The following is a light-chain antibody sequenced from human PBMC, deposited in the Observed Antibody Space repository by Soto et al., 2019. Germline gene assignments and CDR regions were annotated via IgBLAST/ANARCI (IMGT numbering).Light chain of an antibody. V-gene: IGLV2-14*01. Sequence: QSALTQPASVSGSPGQSITISCTGTSSDVGGYNYVSWYQQHPGKDPKLMIFDVSNRPSGVSKRFSGSKSGNTASLTISGLQAEDEADYYCSSYTSSSTRVFGTGTKLTVL. J-gene: IGLJ1*01. CDR2: DVS. CDR1: SSDVGGYNY. CDR3: SSYTSSSTRV.